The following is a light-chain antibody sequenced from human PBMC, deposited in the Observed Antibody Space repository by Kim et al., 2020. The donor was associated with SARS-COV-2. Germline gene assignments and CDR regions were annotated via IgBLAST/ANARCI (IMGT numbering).Light chain of an antibody. V-gene: IGKV1-5*03. CDR2: KAS. J-gene: IGKJ2*01. CDR3: QQYDSHPYT. CDR1: QSVSSW. Sequence: DIQMTQSPSTLSASVGDRVTITCRASQSVSSWLAWYLQKPGKAPKLLIYKASTLKGGVPSRFSGRGSGTEFTLTINSLQPDDFATYSCQQYDSHPYTFGQGTKLEI.